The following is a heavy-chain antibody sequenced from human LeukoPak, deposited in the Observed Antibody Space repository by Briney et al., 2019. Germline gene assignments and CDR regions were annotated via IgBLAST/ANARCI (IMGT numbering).Heavy chain of an antibody. D-gene: IGHD3-22*01. CDR2: ITPIFGTA. CDR3: AREWGLESSGYYYAY. CDR1: GGTFSRFT. V-gene: IGHV1-69*13. Sequence: ASVKVSCKASGGTFSRFTISWVRQAPGQGFEWMGGITPIFGTANFAQKFQGRVSITADGSTSTAFMELSSLRSEDTAVYYCAREWGLESSGYYYAYWGQGTLVTVSS. J-gene: IGHJ4*02.